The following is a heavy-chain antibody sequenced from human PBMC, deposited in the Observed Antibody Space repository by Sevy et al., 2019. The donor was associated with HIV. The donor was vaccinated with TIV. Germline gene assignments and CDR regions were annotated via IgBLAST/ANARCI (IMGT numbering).Heavy chain of an antibody. CDR1: GFTFSNAW. J-gene: IGHJ4*02. V-gene: IGHV3-15*01. CDR2: IKSKTDGGTT. D-gene: IGHD3-22*01. Sequence: GGSLRLSCAASGFTFSNAWMSWVRQAPGKGLEWVGRIKSKTDGGTTDYAAPVKGRFTISRDDSKNTLYLQMNSLKTEDTAVYYCTTSITMIVVVMYYFHYWGQGTLVTVSS. CDR3: TTSITMIVVVMYYFHY.